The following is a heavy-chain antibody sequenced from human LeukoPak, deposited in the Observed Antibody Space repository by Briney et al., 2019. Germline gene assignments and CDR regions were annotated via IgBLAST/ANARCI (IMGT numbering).Heavy chain of an antibody. Sequence: ASVKVSCKASGYTFTGYYMHWVRQAPGQGLEWMGWINPNSGGTNYAQKFQGRVTMTRDTSISTAYMELSRLRSDDTAVYYCARGYYYDSSGYFRQNRDAFDIWGQGTMVTVSS. J-gene: IGHJ3*02. CDR1: GYTFTGYY. CDR2: INPNSGGT. D-gene: IGHD3-22*01. V-gene: IGHV1-2*02. CDR3: ARGYYYDSSGYFRQNRDAFDI.